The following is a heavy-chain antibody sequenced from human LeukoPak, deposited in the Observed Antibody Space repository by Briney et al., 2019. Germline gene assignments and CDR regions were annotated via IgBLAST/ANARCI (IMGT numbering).Heavy chain of an antibody. J-gene: IGHJ4*02. CDR3: ARDRGGKGSAIFY. Sequence: ASVTVSCKASGYNFPSYGINWVRQAPGQGLEWMGWIRPHTGETNSAQRFQDRVTMTTDTSTTTAYMELRSLRFDDTAVYYCARDRGGKGSAIFYWGRGSLVTVSS. CDR2: IRPHTGET. V-gene: IGHV1-18*01. CDR1: GYNFPSYG. D-gene: IGHD2-2*01.